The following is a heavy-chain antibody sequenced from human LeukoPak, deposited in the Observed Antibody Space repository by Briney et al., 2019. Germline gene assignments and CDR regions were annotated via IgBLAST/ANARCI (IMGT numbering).Heavy chain of an antibody. J-gene: IGHJ4*02. CDR3: ARESRGGSFDY. CDR2: ISYDGSNK. Sequence: GGSLRLSCAASGFTFSSYAMHWVRQAPGKGLEWMAVISYDGSNKYYADSVKGRFTISRDNSKNTLYLQMNSLRAEDTAVYYCARESRGGSFDYWGQGTLVTVSS. CDR1: GFTFSSYA. V-gene: IGHV3-30*04.